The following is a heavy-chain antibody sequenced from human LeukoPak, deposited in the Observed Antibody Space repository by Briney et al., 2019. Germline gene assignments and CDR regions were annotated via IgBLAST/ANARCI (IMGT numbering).Heavy chain of an antibody. J-gene: IGHJ4*02. CDR3: ARGGDYGDLRYFDY. D-gene: IGHD4-17*01. CDR1: GFTFSSYS. V-gene: IGHV3-21*01. Sequence: GGSLRLSCPASGFTFSSYSMNWVRQAPGKGLEWVSSISSSSSYIYYADSVKGRFTISRDNAKNSLYMQMARLRAEYTAVYYCARGGDYGDLRYFDYWGQGTLVTVSS. CDR2: ISSSSSYI.